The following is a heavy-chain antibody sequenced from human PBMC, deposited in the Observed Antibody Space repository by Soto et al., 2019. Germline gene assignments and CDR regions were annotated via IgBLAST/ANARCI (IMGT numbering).Heavy chain of an antibody. CDR1: GFTFSSYG. V-gene: IGHV3-30*18. J-gene: IGHJ4*02. CDR2: ISYDGRNK. CDR3: GEGPHMVVVTATFDY. D-gene: IGHD2-21*02. Sequence: QVQLVESGGGVVQPGRSLRLSCAASGFTFSSYGMHWVRQAPGKGLEWVAVISYDGRNKYYADSVKGRCTISRDNSKTVRNVQMSSLTAEDTAVYYGGEGPHMVVVTATFDYWGQGTLVTVSS.